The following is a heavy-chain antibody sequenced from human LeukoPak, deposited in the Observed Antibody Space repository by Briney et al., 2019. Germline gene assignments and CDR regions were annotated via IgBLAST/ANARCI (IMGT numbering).Heavy chain of an antibody. CDR2: IIPIFGTA. CDR3: ASPAAAESYYYYMDV. CDR1: GGTFSSYA. J-gene: IGHJ6*03. V-gene: IGHV1-69*13. D-gene: IGHD6-13*01. Sequence: SVKVSCKASGGTFSSYAISWVRQAPGQGLEWMGGIIPIFGTANYAQKFQGRVTITADESTSTAYMELSSLRSEDTAVYYCASPAAAESYYYYMDVWGKGTTVTVSS.